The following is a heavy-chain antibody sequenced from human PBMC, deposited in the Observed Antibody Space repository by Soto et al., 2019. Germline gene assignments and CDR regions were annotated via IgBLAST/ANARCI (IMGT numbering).Heavy chain of an antibody. CDR2: IYYSGST. CDR3: ARQYGDYVRSAFDI. J-gene: IGHJ3*02. D-gene: IGHD4-17*01. Sequence: QVQLRASGPGLVKPSETLSLTCTVSIGSISSYYWSWIRQPPGKGLEWIGYIYYSGSTNYNPSLKSRVTISVDTSKNQFSLKLSSVTAAETAVYYCARQYGDYVRSAFDIWGQGTMVTVSS. V-gene: IGHV4-59*01. CDR1: IGSISSYY.